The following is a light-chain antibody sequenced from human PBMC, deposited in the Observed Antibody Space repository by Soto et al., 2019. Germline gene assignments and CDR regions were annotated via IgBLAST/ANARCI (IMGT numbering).Light chain of an antibody. Sequence: QSALTQPPSASGAPGQSVTISCTGMSSDVGGYNYVSWYQQHPGKAPKLMIYEVSKRPSGVPDRFSGSKSGNTASLTVSGLQEEDEAYYYCSSYAGASAVVFGGGTKLTVL. CDR2: EVS. CDR3: SSYAGASAVV. V-gene: IGLV2-8*01. J-gene: IGLJ2*01. CDR1: SSDVGGYNY.